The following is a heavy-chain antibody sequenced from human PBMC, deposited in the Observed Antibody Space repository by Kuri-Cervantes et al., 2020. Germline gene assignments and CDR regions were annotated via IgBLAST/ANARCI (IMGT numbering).Heavy chain of an antibody. CDR1: GFTFRNYV. CDR2: VSADGGST. CDR3: AREDIVVVPAAILGYGGMDV. D-gene: IGHD2-2*02. Sequence: GESLKISCAASGFTFRNYVMSWVRQAPGKVPEWVSSVSADGGSTYYADSVKGRFTISRDNSKNTLYLQMNSLRAEDTAVYYCAREDIVVVPAAILGYGGMDVWGQGTTVTVSS. J-gene: IGHJ6*02. V-gene: IGHV3-23*01.